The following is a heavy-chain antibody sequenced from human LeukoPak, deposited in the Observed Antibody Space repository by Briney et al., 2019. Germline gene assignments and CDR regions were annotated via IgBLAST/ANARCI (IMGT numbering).Heavy chain of an antibody. Sequence: PGGSLRLSCAASGLTVSSNYMSWARQAPGKGLEWVSVIYSGGSTYYADSVKGRFTISRDNSKNTLYLQMNSLRAEDTAVYYCARDLLVYYGSGSYYNSWGQGTLVTVSS. CDR3: ARDLLVYYGSGSYYNS. V-gene: IGHV3-66*02. CDR1: GLTVSSNY. D-gene: IGHD3-10*01. J-gene: IGHJ4*02. CDR2: IYSGGST.